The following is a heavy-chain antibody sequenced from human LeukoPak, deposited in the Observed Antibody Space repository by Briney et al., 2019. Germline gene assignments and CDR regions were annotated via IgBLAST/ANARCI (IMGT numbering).Heavy chain of an antibody. CDR2: IYYSGST. V-gene: IGHV4-59*01. J-gene: IGHJ4*02. D-gene: IGHD3-9*01. Sequence: PSETLSLTCTVSGGSISSYYWSWIRQPPGKGLEWIGYIYYSGSTNYNPSLKSRVTISVDTSKNQFSLKLSSVTAADTAVYYCARETYDILTGRYYFDYWGQGTLVTVSS. CDR1: GGSISSYY. CDR3: ARETYDILTGRYYFDY.